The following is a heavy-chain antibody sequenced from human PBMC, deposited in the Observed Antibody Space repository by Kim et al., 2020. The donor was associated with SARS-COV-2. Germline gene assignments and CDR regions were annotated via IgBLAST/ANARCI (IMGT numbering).Heavy chain of an antibody. V-gene: IGHV1-3*04. D-gene: IGHD6-13*01. CDR1: RYTLSDYS. J-gene: IGHJ4*02. Sequence: ASVKVSCKASRYTLSDYSMHWVRQAPGQRLEWMGWINTDNGETKYSQKFQGRVTITRDTSANTAYMELSSLRSEDTAVYYCARASLPRSYSSNWYYFDFWGPGTQVTVSS. CDR3: ARASLPRSYSSNWYYFDF. CDR2: INTDNGET.